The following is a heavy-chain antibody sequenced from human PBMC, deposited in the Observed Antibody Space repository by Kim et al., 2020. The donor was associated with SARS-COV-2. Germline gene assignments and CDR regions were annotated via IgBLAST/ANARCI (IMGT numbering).Heavy chain of an antibody. D-gene: IGHD1-1*01. CDR1: GYTLTSFG. Sequence: ASVKVTCKASGYTLTSFGISWQRQAPGQGLEWMGWISANNGDTHIARKLQGRVTMPTNTSTSTAHMELRSLRSDDTAVYYCARKGTGAPLDSWGQGTLVTVSS. V-gene: IGHV1-18*01. CDR2: ISANNGDT. J-gene: IGHJ4*02. CDR3: ARKGTGAPLDS.